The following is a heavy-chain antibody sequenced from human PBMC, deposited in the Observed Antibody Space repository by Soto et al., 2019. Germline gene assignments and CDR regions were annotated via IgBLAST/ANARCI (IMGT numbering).Heavy chain of an antibody. V-gene: IGHV3-48*03. CDR2: MNSGGGST. CDR3: EKEKSVMNSGYDAFDV. CDR1: GFAFSSYE. Sequence: EVQLVESGGGLVQPGGSLRLSCAASGFAFSSYEMDWVRQAPGKGLEWVAYMNSGGGSTYYADSVKGRFTISRDNAKNSLYVEMNSLRAEDTAVYYCEKEKSVMNSGYDAFDVWGQGTMVTVS. J-gene: IGHJ3*01. D-gene: IGHD5-12*01.